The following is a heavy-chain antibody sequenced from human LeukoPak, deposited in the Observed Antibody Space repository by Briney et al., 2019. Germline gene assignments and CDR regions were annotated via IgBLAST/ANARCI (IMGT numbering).Heavy chain of an antibody. CDR3: ARGGGSSSGRDY. D-gene: IGHD6-13*01. V-gene: IGHV3-21*01. J-gene: IGHJ4*02. CDR1: GFTFSSYS. CDR2: ISSSSSYI. Sequence: GGSLRLSCAASGFTFSSYSMNWVRQAPGKGLEWVSSISSSSSYIYYADSVKGRFTISRDNAKNPLYLQMNSLRAEDTAVYYCARGGGSSSGRDYWGQGILVTVSS.